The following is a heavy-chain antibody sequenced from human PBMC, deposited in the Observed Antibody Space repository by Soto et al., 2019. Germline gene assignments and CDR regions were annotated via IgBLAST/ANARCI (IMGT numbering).Heavy chain of an antibody. V-gene: IGHV4-61*03. CDR1: GGSVSSGYYY. Sequence: SETLSLTCTVSGGSVSSGYYYWSWIRQPPGKGLEWIGYIYYSGNTKYNPSLKGRVTISLDTSKNHFSLNLTSVTAADTAVYYCTSDEICTVFVPTRSIFYYYYLVALCGQGTTVTVSS. D-gene: IGHD2-21*01. CDR2: IYYSGNT. J-gene: IGHJ6*02. CDR3: TSDEICTVFVPTRSIFYYYYLVAL.